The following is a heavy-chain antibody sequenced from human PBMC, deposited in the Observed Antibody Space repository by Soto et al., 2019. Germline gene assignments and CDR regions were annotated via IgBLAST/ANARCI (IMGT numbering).Heavy chain of an antibody. CDR3: VRDTMRASAAASLDY. D-gene: IGHD6-13*01. V-gene: IGHV3-48*03. CDR2: ISVSGNII. CDR1: GFTFSTYE. Sequence: EVQLVESGGGLVQPGGSLRLSCAASGFTFSTYEFNWVRQAPGRGLEWISYISVSGNIIKYADSVKGRFTISRDNAENSLHLHMSSLRVDDTAVYFCVRDTMRASAAASLDYWGQGTVVIVSS. J-gene: IGHJ4*02.